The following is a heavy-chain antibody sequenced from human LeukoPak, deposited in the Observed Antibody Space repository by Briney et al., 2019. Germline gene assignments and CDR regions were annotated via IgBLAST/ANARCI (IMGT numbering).Heavy chain of an antibody. V-gene: IGHV3-49*04. CDR2: MRSNAYRGTP. D-gene: IGHD5-18*01. CDR1: GFTVGDHA. Sequence: GGSLRLSCTTSGFTVGDHAMTWVRQAPGKGLAGVGFMRSNAYRGTPEYAASVKGRFTISRDDSKSVVYLQMNSLKSEDTAVYYCSRGPIQLWVHNGMDVWGQGTTVTVSS. J-gene: IGHJ6*02. CDR3: SRGPIQLWVHNGMDV.